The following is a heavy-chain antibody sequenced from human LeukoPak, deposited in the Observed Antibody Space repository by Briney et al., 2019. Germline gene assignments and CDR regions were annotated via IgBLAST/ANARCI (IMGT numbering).Heavy chain of an antibody. V-gene: IGHV3-48*01. Sequence: GGSLRLSCAASGFTFSTYAMHWVRQAPGKGLEWVSYISASRDITYYADSVKGRFTISRDNAKNSLYLQMNSLRAEDTAVYYCVRGSLASGVVVYYYYYLDVWGKGTTVTVSS. D-gene: IGHD3-3*01. CDR3: VRGSLASGVVVYYYYYLDV. J-gene: IGHJ6*03. CDR1: GFTFSTYA. CDR2: ISASRDIT.